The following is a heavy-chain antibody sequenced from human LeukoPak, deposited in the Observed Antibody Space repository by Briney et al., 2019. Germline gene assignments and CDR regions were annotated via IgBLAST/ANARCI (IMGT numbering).Heavy chain of an antibody. D-gene: IGHD3-3*01. V-gene: IGHV4-61*02. CDR3: ARGFWP. Sequence: PSETLSLTCSVSGGSMNSGGDYWTWIRQPAGKQLEWIGLIYTGGRTNYNPSLESRVTISIDTSKNRFSLTLASVTVADTAVYYCARGFWPWGQGTLVTVSS. CDR1: GGSMNSGGDY. J-gene: IGHJ5*02. CDR2: IYTGGRT.